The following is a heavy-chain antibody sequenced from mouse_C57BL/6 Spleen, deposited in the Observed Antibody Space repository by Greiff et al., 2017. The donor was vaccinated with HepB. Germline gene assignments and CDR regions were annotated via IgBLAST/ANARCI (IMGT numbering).Heavy chain of an antibody. CDR1: GFNIKNTY. J-gene: IGHJ4*01. V-gene: IGHV14-3*01. D-gene: IGHD1-1*01. CDR3: AISDTTVVALYAMDY. Sequence: VQLQQSVAELVRPGASVKLSCTASGFNIKNTYMHWVKQRPEQGLEWIGRIDPANGNTKYAPKFQGKATITADTSSNTAYLQLSSLTSEDTAIYCCAISDTTVVALYAMDYWGQGTSVTVAS. CDR2: IDPANGNT.